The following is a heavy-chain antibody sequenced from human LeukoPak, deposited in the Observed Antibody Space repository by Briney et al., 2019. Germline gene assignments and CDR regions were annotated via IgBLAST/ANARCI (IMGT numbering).Heavy chain of an antibody. J-gene: IGHJ3*02. CDR2: LSGTGRYI. CDR3: ARSLRDAFDI. V-gene: IGHV3-21*06. Sequence: GGSLRLSCAASGFTFSSYVMHWVRQAPGKGLEWVSSLSGTGRYIYYADLMKGRFTISRDNAKNSLYLQMNSLRAEDTTVYYCARSLRDAFDIWGQGTMVTVSS. CDR1: GFTFSSYV.